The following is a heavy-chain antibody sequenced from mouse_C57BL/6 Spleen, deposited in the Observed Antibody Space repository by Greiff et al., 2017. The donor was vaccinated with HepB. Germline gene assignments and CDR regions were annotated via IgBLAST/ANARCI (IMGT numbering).Heavy chain of an antibody. CDR2: IRNKANNHAT. V-gene: IGHV6-6*01. CDR1: GFTFSDAW. CDR3: TRSGSYYFDY. D-gene: IGHD1-3*01. Sequence: EVQVEESGGGLVQPGGSMKLSCAASGFTFSDAWMDWVRQSPETGLEWVAEIRNKANNHATYYAESVKGRFTISSDDSKSSVYLQMNSLRAEDTGIYYCTRSGSYYFDYWGQGTTLTVSS. J-gene: IGHJ2*01.